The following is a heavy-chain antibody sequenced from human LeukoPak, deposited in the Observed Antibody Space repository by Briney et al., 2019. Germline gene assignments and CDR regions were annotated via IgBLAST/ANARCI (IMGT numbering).Heavy chain of an antibody. CDR1: GFTFSSYA. CDR3: ARGLFRFCSSGSCLSPFDY. CDR2: ISYDGSNK. J-gene: IGHJ4*02. D-gene: IGHD2-15*01. Sequence: PGGSLRLSCAASGFTFSSYAMHWVRQAPGKGLEWVALISYDGSNKNYADSVKGRFTISRDNSKKTLYLQMNSLRAEDTAVYYCARGLFRFCSSGSCLSPFDYWGQGTLVTVSS. V-gene: IGHV3-30*04.